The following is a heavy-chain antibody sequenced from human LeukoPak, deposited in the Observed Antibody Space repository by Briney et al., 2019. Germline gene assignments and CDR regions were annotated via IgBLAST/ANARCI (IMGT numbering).Heavy chain of an antibody. Sequence: GASVKVSCKASGGTFSSYAISWVRQAPGQGLEWMGGINPNSGGTNYAQKFQGRVTMTRDTSISTAYMELSRLRSDDTAVYYCARIAVAGTPFDYWGQGTLVTVSS. J-gene: IGHJ4*02. CDR3: ARIAVAGTPFDY. V-gene: IGHV1-2*02. CDR2: INPNSGGT. D-gene: IGHD6-19*01. CDR1: GGTFSSYA.